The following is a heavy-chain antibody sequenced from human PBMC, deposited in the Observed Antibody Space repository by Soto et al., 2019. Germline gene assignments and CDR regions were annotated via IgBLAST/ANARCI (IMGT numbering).Heavy chain of an antibody. CDR3: ASRGSSRTSHADAFDN. V-gene: IGHV1-2*02. CDR1: GYTFTGYY. J-gene: IGHJ3*02. Sequence: ASVKVSCKASGYTFTGYYMHWLRQAPGQGREWMGWINHNSGGTNYVQKVEGRVTMTRDTSISTASMELSRLRSADTAVYYCASRGSSRTSHADAFDNWGQGTMVTVSS. CDR2: INHNSGGT. D-gene: IGHD1-26*01.